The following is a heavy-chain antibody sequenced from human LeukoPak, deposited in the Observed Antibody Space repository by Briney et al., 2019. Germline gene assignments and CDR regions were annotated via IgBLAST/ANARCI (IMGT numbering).Heavy chain of an antibody. CDR2: IYYSGST. J-gene: IGHJ5*02. CDR3: AREVGYYDSSGYRNWFDP. Sequence: SETLSLTCTVSGGSISSGGYYWSWIRQHPGKGLEWIGYIYYSGSTYYNPSLKSRVTISVDTSKNQFSLKLSSVTAADTAVYYCAREVGYYDSSGYRNWFDPWGQGTLVTVSS. D-gene: IGHD3-22*01. V-gene: IGHV4-31*03. CDR1: GGSISSGGYY.